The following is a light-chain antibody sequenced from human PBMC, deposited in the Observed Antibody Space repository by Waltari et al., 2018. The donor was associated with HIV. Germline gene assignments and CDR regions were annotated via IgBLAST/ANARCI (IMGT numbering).Light chain of an antibody. J-gene: IGKJ5*01. V-gene: IGKV3D-15*01. CDR2: DAS. CDR1: HSISTH. CDR3: QQYANWPIT. Sequence: EVVMTQSPATMSVSPGDRVTLSCKTSHSISTHVAVHQQRPGQAPQLLIYDASTRAPDIPTMFSGSGSGTQFSLTITYMKSDDFAVYYCQQYANWPITFGRGTRL.